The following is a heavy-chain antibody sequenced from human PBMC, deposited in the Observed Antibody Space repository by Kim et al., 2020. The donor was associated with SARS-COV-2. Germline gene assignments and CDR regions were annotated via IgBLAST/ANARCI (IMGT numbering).Heavy chain of an antibody. CDR3: ARATSAQSQVFDY. Sequence: YPGSAKGRFTVSRENAKNSLYLHMNSLRAGDTAVYYCARATSAQSQVFDYWGQGALVTVSS. V-gene: IGHV3-13*01. D-gene: IGHD2-2*01. J-gene: IGHJ4*02.